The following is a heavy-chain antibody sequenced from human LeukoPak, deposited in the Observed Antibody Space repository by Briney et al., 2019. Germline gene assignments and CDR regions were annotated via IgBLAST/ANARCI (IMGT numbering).Heavy chain of an antibody. CDR1: GGSISSSSYY. D-gene: IGHD6-6*01. CDR3: ARPAGISSWGGLGYYFDY. V-gene: IGHV4-39*01. CDR2: IYNSGST. Sequence: SETLSLTCTVSGGSISSSSYYWGWIRQPPGKGLEWIGSIYNSGSTHYNPSLNSRITISADTSENQVFLRLSSVAAADSAVYYRARPAGISSWGGLGYYFDYWGQGTLVTVSS. J-gene: IGHJ4*02.